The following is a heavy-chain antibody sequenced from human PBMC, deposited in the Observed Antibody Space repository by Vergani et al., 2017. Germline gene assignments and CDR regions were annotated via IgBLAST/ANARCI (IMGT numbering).Heavy chain of an antibody. CDR2: IKQDGSEK. V-gene: IGHV3-7*01. CDR3: ARNDYGDYPFYFDY. J-gene: IGHJ4*02. D-gene: IGHD4-17*01. CDR1: GFTFSSYW. Sequence: EVQLVESGGGLVQPGGSLRLSCAASGFTFSSYWMSWVRQAPGKGLAWVANIKQDGSEKYYVDSVKGRFTISRDNAKNSLYLQMNSLRAEDTSVYYCARNDYGDYPFYFDYWGQGTLVTVSS.